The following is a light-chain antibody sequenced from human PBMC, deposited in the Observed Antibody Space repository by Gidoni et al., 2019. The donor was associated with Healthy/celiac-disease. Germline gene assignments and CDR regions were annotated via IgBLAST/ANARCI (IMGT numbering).Light chain of an antibody. Sequence: QSALTQPTSVSVAPGQRVTISCTGSSSSIGAGYDVNWYQQLPGTAPKLLIYGNSNRPSGVPYRFSGSKSGTSASLAITGLQAEDEADYYCQSYDSSLSGSVFGGGTKLTVL. CDR3: QSYDSSLSGSV. V-gene: IGLV1-40*01. CDR2: GNS. CDR1: SSSIGAGYD. J-gene: IGLJ2*01.